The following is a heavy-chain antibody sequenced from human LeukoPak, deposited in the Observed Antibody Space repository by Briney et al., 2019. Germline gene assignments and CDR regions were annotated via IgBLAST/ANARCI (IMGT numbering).Heavy chain of an antibody. CDR3: AKGGYDFWSASAYFEY. D-gene: IGHD3-3*01. V-gene: IGHV3-23*01. CDR2: ISDSGGST. Sequence: GGSLRLSCAASGFTFSRNAMSWVRRTPGKGLEWVSDISDSGGSTYYADSVKGRFTISRDNSKNTLYLQMNSLRAEDTAVYYCAKGGYDFWSASAYFEYWGQGTLVTVSS. J-gene: IGHJ4*02. CDR1: GFTFSRNA.